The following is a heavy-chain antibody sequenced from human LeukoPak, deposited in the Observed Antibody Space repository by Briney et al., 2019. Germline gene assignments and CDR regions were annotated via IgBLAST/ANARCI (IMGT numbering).Heavy chain of an antibody. CDR2: IYYSGST. D-gene: IGHD2-15*01. V-gene: IGHV4-59*08. CDR1: GGSISGYY. Sequence: PSETLSLTCTVSGGSISGYYWSWIRQSPGKGLVWIGYIYYSGSTNYNPSLKSRVTISVDTSKNQFSLKLSSVTAADTAVYYCARHVTVYCSGGSCYSGLSWFDPWGQGTLVTVSS. CDR3: ARHVTVYCSGGSCYSGLSWFDP. J-gene: IGHJ5*02.